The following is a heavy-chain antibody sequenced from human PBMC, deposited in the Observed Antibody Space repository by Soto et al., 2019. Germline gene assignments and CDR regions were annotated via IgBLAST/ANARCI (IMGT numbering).Heavy chain of an antibody. CDR2: IYYSGST. Sequence: TLSLTCTVSGGYISSGGYYWSWIRQHLGKGLEWIGYIYYSGSTYYNPSLKSRVTISVDTCKNQFSLKLSSVTAADTSVYYVARSTHYYDSSGGDYWGEGTLVTVSS. V-gene: IGHV4-31*03. CDR1: GGYISSGGYY. CDR3: ARSTHYYDSSGGDY. D-gene: IGHD3-22*01. J-gene: IGHJ4*02.